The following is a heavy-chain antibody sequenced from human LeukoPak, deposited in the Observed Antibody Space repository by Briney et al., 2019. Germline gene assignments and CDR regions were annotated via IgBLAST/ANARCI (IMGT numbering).Heavy chain of an antibody. V-gene: IGHV4-4*07. Sequence: FTVSGGYISSYYWSWIRQPAGKGLEWIGRMSSSGGTSYNPSLESRVAMSLDTSKNQFSLRLSSVTAADTAVYFCARDRTSGCDFFDYWGQGAPFTVSS. CDR3: ARDRTSGCDFFDY. D-gene: IGHD6-19*01. J-gene: IGHJ4*02. CDR2: MSSSGGT. CDR1: GGYISSYY.